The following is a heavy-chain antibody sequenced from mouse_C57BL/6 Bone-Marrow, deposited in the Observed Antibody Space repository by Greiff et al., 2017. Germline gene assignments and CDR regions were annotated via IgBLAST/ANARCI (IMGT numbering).Heavy chain of an antibody. CDR2: IDPSDSYT. CDR3: ARITTVVATDAMDY. D-gene: IGHD1-1*01. V-gene: IGHV1-69*01. J-gene: IGHJ4*01. CDR1: GYTFTSYW. Sequence: QVQLQQPGAELVMPGASVKLSCKASGYTFTSYWMHWVKQRPGQGLEWIGEIDPSDSYTNYNQRFKGKSTLTVDKSSSTAYMQLSSLTSEDSAVYYCARITTVVATDAMDYWGQGTSVTVSS.